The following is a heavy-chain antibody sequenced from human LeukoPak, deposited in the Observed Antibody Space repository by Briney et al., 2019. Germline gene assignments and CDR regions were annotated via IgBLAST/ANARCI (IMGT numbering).Heavy chain of an antibody. D-gene: IGHD3-3*01. V-gene: IGHV1-18*01. J-gene: IGHJ5*02. CDR1: GYTFTSYG. CDR2: ISAYNGNT. CDR3: ARVNRGFLEWLYLTSSNSWFDP. Sequence: ASVKVSCKASGYTFTSYGISWGRLAPGQGLEWMGWISAYNGNTNYAQKLQGRVTMTTDTSTSTAYMELRSLRSDDTAVYYCARVNRGFLEWLYLTSSNSWFDPWGQGTLVTVSS.